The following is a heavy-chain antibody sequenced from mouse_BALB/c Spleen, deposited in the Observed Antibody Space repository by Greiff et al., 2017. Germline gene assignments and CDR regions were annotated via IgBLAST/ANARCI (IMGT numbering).Heavy chain of an antibody. CDR3: ARGGPLNCMDY. Sequence: EVKLQESGPGLVKPSQSLSLTCSVTGYSITSGYYWNWIRQFPGNKLEWMGYISYDGSNNYNPSLKNRISITRDTSKNQFFLKLNSVTTEDTATYYCARGGPLNCMDYWGQGTSVTVSS. J-gene: IGHJ4*01. CDR1: GYSITSGYY. D-gene: IGHD4-1*01. V-gene: IGHV3-6*02. CDR2: ISYDGSN.